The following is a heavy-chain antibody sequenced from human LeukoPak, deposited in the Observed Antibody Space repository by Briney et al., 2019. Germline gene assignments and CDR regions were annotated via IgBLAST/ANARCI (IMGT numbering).Heavy chain of an antibody. CDR3: AREGSTVVTAARVYYYGMDV. J-gene: IGHJ6*02. CDR2: ISSSGSTI. D-gene: IGHD2-21*02. CDR1: GFTFSSYE. Sequence: GGSLTLSCAASGFTFSSYEMNWVRQAPGKGLEWVSYISSSGSTIYYADSVKGRFTISRDNAKNSLYLQMNSLKAEDTAVYYCAREGSTVVTAARVYYYGMDVWGQGTTVTVSS. V-gene: IGHV3-48*03.